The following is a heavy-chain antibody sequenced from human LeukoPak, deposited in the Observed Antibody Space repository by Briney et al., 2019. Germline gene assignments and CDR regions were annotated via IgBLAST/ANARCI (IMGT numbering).Heavy chain of an antibody. CDR2: IYPGDSDT. D-gene: IGHD3-22*01. Sequence: GQSLKISCKGSGYSFSTYWIGWVRQMPGKGLEWIGIIYPGDSDTRYSPSFQGQVTISADKSISAAYLQWSSLKASDTAMYYCTRLNDYDSSGYYYVADYWGQGTLVTVSS. CDR3: TRLNDYDSSGYYYVADY. J-gene: IGHJ4*02. CDR1: GYSFSTYW. V-gene: IGHV5-51*01.